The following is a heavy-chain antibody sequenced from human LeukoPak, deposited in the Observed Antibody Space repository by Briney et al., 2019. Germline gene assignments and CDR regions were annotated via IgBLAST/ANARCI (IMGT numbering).Heavy chain of an antibody. J-gene: IGHJ4*02. Sequence: PSETLSLTCTVSGGSISSYYWSWIRQPAGKGVGWIAYIYYIPSTNYHPSLKSRVTISVPTSKNLFSLKLSSVTAADTAVYYCARTRVIAVAGVPILWGQGTLVTVSS. CDR1: GGSISSYY. CDR3: ARTRVIAVAGVPIL. V-gene: IGHV4-59*08. D-gene: IGHD6-19*01. CDR2: IYYIPST.